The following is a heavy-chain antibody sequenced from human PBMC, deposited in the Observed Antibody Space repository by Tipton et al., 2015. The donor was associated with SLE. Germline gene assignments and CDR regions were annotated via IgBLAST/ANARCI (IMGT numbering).Heavy chain of an antibody. D-gene: IGHD6-6*01. V-gene: IGHV4-38-2*02. CDR3: ARGEGSSFY. Sequence: TLSLTCTVSGYSISSGYYWGWIRQPPGKGLEWIGSIYHSGSTYYNPSLKSRVTISVDTSKNQFSLRLSSVTAADTAVYYCARGEGSSFYWGQGTLATVSS. CDR2: IYHSGST. CDR1: GYSISSGYY. J-gene: IGHJ4*02.